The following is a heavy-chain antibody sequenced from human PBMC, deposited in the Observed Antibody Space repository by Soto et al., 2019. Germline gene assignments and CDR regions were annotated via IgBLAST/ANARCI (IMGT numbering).Heavy chain of an antibody. CDR2: ISYDGSNK. J-gene: IGHJ4*02. Sequence: GGSLRLSCAASGFTFSSYGTHWVRQAPGKGLEWVAVISYDGSNKYYADSVKGRFTISRDNSKNTLYLQMNSLRAEDTAVYYCAKDSPYCSGGSCYQPPDYWGQGTLVTVSS. CDR1: GFTFSSYG. V-gene: IGHV3-30*18. CDR3: AKDSPYCSGGSCYQPPDY. D-gene: IGHD2-15*01.